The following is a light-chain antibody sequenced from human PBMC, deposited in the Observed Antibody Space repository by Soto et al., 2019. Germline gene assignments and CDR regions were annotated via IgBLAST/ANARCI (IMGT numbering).Light chain of an antibody. CDR2: GAS. Sequence: EIVLTQSPGTLSLSPGERATLSCRGSQSVSSSYLAWYQQKPGQAPRLLIYGASSRATGIPDRFSGSGSGTDFTLTINRLEPEDFAVYYCQQYGSSPYTFGQGTKLEIK. CDR1: QSVSSSY. J-gene: IGKJ2*01. CDR3: QQYGSSPYT. V-gene: IGKV3-20*01.